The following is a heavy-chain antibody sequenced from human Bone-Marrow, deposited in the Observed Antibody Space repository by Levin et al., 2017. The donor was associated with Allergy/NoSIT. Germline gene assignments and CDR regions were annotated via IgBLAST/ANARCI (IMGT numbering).Heavy chain of an antibody. CDR1: GFPFSGYW. Sequence: LSLTCAASGFPFSGYWMTWVRQAPGKGLEWVGNIKPDGGRTHYVDSVKGRFTISRDNAESSLYLQMTSLGAEDTAVYFCARDFYASGSHDYWGQGTLVTVSS. CDR3: ARDFYASGSHDY. J-gene: IGHJ4*02. CDR2: IKPDGGRT. D-gene: IGHD3-10*01. V-gene: IGHV3-7*04.